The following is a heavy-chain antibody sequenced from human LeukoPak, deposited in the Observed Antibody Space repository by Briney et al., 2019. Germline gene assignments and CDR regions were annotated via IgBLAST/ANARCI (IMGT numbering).Heavy chain of an antibody. Sequence: ASVKVSCKASGYTFTGYYMHWVRQAPGQGLEWMGWINPNSGGTNYAQKFQGRVTMTRDTSISTAYMELSRLRSDDTAVYYCARVRGSSSWPQNLPLGYWGQGTLVTVSS. J-gene: IGHJ4*02. D-gene: IGHD6-13*01. V-gene: IGHV1-2*02. CDR1: GYTFTGYY. CDR3: ARVRGSSSWPQNLPLGY. CDR2: INPNSGGT.